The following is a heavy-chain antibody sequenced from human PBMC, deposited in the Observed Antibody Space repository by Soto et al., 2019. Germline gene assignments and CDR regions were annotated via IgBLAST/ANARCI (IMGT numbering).Heavy chain of an antibody. D-gene: IGHD6-13*01. CDR1: GGSISGFQ. V-gene: IGHV4-59*08. CDR2: IYYSETT. CDR3: ASSNTRYSSPDY. Sequence: SETLSLTCTVSGGSISGFQWSWIRQPPGKGLEWIGSIYYSETTNNNPSLKSRVTIAVDTSTSQVSLKLASVTAGDTAVYYCASSNTRYSSPDYWGQGSLVTVSS. J-gene: IGHJ4*02.